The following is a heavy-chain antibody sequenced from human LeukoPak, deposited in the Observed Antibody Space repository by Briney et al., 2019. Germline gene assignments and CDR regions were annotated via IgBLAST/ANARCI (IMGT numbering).Heavy chain of an antibody. V-gene: IGHV1-18*01. CDR2: ISDYNGNT. CDR1: GYTFTNYG. Sequence: GASVKVSCKASGYTFTNYGISWVRQAPGQGLEWMGWISDYNGNTNYAQKYQGRVTVTTDTSTTTAYMELRSLRSDDTAVYYCARVVRSDSFDYDYYYAMDVWGQGTTVTVSS. J-gene: IGHJ6*02. CDR3: ARVVRSDSFDYDYYYAMDV. D-gene: IGHD2-8*01.